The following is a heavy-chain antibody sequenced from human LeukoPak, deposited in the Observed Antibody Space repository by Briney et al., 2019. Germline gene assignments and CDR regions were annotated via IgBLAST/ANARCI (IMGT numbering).Heavy chain of an antibody. J-gene: IGHJ4*02. CDR3: ARGRLGNPLRGYSGYEGLFDY. D-gene: IGHD5-12*01. CDR2: INPNSGGT. V-gene: IGHV1-2*02. Sequence: ASVRVSCKASGGTFSSYAISWVRQAPGQGLEWMGWINPNSGGTNYAQKFQGRVTMTRDTTISTAYMELSRLRSDDTAVYYCARGRLGNPLRGYSGYEGLFDYWGQGTLVTVSS. CDR1: GGTFSSYA.